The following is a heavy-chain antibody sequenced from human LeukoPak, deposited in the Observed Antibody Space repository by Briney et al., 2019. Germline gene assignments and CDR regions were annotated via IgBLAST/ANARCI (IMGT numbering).Heavy chain of an antibody. D-gene: IGHD3-22*01. Sequence: SGPTLVNPTQTLTLTCTFSGFSLSTSGVGVGWIRQPPGKALEWLALIYWNDDKRYGPSLKSRLTITKDTSKNQVVLTMTNMDPVDTATYYCAHRTYYYDSSGPKPNWFDPWGQGTLVTVSS. V-gene: IGHV2-5*01. J-gene: IGHJ5*02. CDR2: IYWNDDK. CDR3: AHRTYYYDSSGPKPNWFDP. CDR1: GFSLSTSGVG.